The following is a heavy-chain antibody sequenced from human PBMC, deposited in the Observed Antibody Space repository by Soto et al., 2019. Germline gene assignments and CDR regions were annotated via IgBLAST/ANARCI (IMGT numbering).Heavy chain of an antibody. Sequence: PGESLKISCKASGYSFTDYWIGWVRHMPGKGLEWMGIIYPGDSDTKYSPSFQGQVTMSADKSISTAYLQWNSLKASDTAMYYCARDGLSSSSSFDYWGQGTLVTVPQ. CDR1: GYSFTDYW. V-gene: IGHV5-51*01. CDR3: ARDGLSSSSSFDY. CDR2: IYPGDSDT. J-gene: IGHJ4*02. D-gene: IGHD6-6*01.